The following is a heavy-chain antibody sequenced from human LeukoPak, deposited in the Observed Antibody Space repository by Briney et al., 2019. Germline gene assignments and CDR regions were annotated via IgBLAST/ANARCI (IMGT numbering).Heavy chain of an antibody. CDR2: ISGSGGST. CDR1: GFTFSSYA. D-gene: IGHD2-15*01. CDR3: AKAPFLSRYSSGFYFDY. V-gene: IGHV3-23*01. Sequence: GGSLRLSCAASGFTFSSYAMSWVRQAPGKGLEWVSAISGSGGSTYYADSVKGRFTISRDNSKNTLYLQMNSLRAEDTAVYYCAKAPFLSRYSSGFYFDYWGRGTLVTVSS. J-gene: IGHJ4*02.